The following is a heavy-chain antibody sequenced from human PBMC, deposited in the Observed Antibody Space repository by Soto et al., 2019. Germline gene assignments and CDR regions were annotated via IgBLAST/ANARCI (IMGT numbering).Heavy chain of an antibody. CDR1: GGTFSSYA. CDR2: IIPIFGTA. J-gene: IGHJ4*02. Sequence: SVKVSCKSSGGTFSSYAISWVRQAPGQGLEWMGGIIPIFGTANYAQKFQGRVTITADESTSTAYMELSSLRSDDTAVYYCARDREHQNFDYWGQGTLVTVSS. V-gene: IGHV1-69*13. CDR3: ARDREHQNFDY. D-gene: IGHD1-26*01.